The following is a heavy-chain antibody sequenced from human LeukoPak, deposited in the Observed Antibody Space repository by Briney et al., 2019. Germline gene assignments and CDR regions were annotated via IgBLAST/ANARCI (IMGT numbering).Heavy chain of an antibody. CDR1: GYTFTGYY. CDR2: INPNSGGT. Sequence: ASVTVSCKASGYTFTGYYMHWVRQAPGQGLEWMGWINPNSGGTNYAQKFQGRVTMTRDTSISTAYMELSRLRSDDTAVYYCARIGDSSSWYVGYYFDYWGQGSLVTVSS. D-gene: IGHD6-13*01. V-gene: IGHV1-2*02. J-gene: IGHJ4*02. CDR3: ARIGDSSSWYVGYYFDY.